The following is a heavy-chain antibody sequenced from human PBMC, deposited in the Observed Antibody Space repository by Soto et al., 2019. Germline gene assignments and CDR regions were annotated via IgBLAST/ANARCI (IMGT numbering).Heavy chain of an antibody. Sequence: LSLTCTVSGGSISGGSFYWNWIRQHPGKGLEWIGCISYSGSTYYNPSLKSRATISVDTSKNQFSLNLSSVTAADTAVYFCARGVVITQVDYWGQGTQVTVSS. CDR3: ARGVVITQVDY. CDR1: GGSISGGSFY. V-gene: IGHV4-31*03. CDR2: ISYSGST. J-gene: IGHJ4*02. D-gene: IGHD3-3*01.